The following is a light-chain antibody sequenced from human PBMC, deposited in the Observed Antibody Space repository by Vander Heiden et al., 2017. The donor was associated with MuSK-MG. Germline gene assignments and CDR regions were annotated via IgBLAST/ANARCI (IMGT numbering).Light chain of an antibody. CDR2: QAS. Sequence: DIQMTQSPSTLSASVGDRVTITCRASQSISTWLAWYQQKPGKAPKVLIYQASSLESGVPSRFSATGSGTEFTLTISSLQPDDFATYYCQQYNSYETFGQGTKVEVK. CDR3: QQYNSYET. V-gene: IGKV1-5*03. CDR1: QSISTW. J-gene: IGKJ1*01.